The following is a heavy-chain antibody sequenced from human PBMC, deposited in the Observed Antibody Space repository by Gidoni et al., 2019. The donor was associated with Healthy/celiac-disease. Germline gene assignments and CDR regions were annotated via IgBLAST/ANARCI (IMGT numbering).Heavy chain of an antibody. Sequence: QLQLQESGPGLVKPSETLSLTCTVSAGSISSSSYYWGWIRQPPGKGLEWIGSIYYSGSTYYNPSLKSRVTISVDTSKNQFSLKLSSVTAADTAVYYCARHVAAAFTPSWFDPWGQGTLVTVSS. V-gene: IGHV4-39*01. CDR1: AGSISSSSYY. CDR3: ARHVAAAFTPSWFDP. J-gene: IGHJ5*02. D-gene: IGHD6-13*01. CDR2: IYYSGST.